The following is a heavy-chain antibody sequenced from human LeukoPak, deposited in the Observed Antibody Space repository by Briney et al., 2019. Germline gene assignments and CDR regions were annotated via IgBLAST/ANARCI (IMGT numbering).Heavy chain of an antibody. CDR1: GGSISGYY. CDR3: ARHRRPMGAFDY. V-gene: IGHV4-59*08. D-gene: IGHD1-26*01. Sequence: PSETLSLTCTVSGGSISGYYWSWIRQPPGKGLKWIGYIYYSGSTNYNPSLKSRVTISVDTSKNQFSLELSSVTAADTAVYYCARHRRPMGAFDYWGQGTLVTVSS. CDR2: IYYSGST. J-gene: IGHJ4*02.